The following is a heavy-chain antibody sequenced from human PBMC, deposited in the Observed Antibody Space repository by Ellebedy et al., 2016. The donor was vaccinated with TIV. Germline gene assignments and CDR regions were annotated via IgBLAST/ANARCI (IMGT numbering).Heavy chain of an antibody. D-gene: IGHD3-22*01. J-gene: IGHJ4*02. CDR2: INTNNGNT. Sequence: AASVKVSCKASGYSFGSYGISWVRPAPGQGLEWMGWINTNNGNTNFAETGQGRVTMTRDSSTNTAYLELRSLRSDDTAVYYCTRASGVQWLPSSGDYWGQGTLVTVSS. CDR3: TRASGVQWLPSSGDY. V-gene: IGHV1-18*01. CDR1: GYSFGSYG.